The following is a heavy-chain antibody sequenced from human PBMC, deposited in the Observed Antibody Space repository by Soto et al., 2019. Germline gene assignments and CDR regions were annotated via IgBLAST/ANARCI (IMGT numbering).Heavy chain of an antibody. CDR2: MNPNSGNT. D-gene: IGHD4-4*01. CDR3: ARGWVTHGGYYCDYGMGV. Sequence: QVQLVQSGAEVKKPGASVKVSCKASGYTFTSYDINWVRQATGQGLEWMGWMNPNSGNTGYAQKFQGRVTMTRNTSITTGDMELSSLRAEDTAVYYWARGWVTHGGYYCDYGMGVWGQGTTVTVS. J-gene: IGHJ6*02. V-gene: IGHV1-8*01. CDR1: GYTFTSYD.